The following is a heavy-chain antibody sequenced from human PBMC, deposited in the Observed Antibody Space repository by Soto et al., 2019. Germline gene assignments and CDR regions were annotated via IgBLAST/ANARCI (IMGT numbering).Heavy chain of an antibody. CDR1: GYTFTSYA. CDR2: INAGNGNT. Sequence: ASVKVSCKASGYTFTSYAMHWVRQAPGQRLEWMGWINAGNGNTKYSQKFQGRVTITRDTSASTAYMELSSLRSEDTAVYYCARNLITGTFVYYYMDVWGKGTTVTVSS. D-gene: IGHD1-20*01. V-gene: IGHV1-3*01. CDR3: ARNLITGTFVYYYMDV. J-gene: IGHJ6*03.